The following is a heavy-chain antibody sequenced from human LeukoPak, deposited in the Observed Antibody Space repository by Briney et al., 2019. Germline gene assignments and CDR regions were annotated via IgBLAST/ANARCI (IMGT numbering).Heavy chain of an antibody. CDR1: GFTLDDYT. Sequence: GGSLRLSCAASGFTLDDYTMHWVRQAPGKGLVWVSRINSDGSSITYADSVKGRFTISRDNAKNTLYLQMNSLGVEDTAVYYCAREGRVSGYDFDSWGQGTLVTVSS. J-gene: IGHJ4*02. CDR2: INSDGSSI. V-gene: IGHV3-74*03. CDR3: AREGRVSGYDFDS. D-gene: IGHD5-12*01.